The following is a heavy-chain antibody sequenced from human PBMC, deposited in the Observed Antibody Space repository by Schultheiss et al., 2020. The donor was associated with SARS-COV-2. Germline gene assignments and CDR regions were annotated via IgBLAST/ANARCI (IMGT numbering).Heavy chain of an antibody. D-gene: IGHD2-2*01. J-gene: IGHJ3*02. Sequence: GSLRLSCTVSGGSISSYYWSWIRQPAGKGLEWIGRIYTSGSTNYNPSLKSRVTISVDTSKNQFSLKLSSVTAADTAVYYCARKTQLLYAFDIWGQGTMVTVPS. V-gene: IGHV4-4*07. CDR1: GGSISSYY. CDR2: IYTSGST. CDR3: ARKTQLLYAFDI.